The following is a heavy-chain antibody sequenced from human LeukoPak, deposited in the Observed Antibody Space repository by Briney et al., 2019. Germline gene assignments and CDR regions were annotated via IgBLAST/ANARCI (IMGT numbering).Heavy chain of an antibody. V-gene: IGHV1-18*01. CDR3: ARGSNYGSGSYLLFDY. CDR2: ISAYNGNT. Sequence: ASVKVSCKASGYTFTSYGISWVRQAPGQGLEWMGWISAYNGNTNYAQKLQGRVTMTRNTSISTAYMELSSLRSEDTAVYYCARGSNYGSGSYLLFDYWGQGTLVTVSS. CDR1: GYTFTSYG. J-gene: IGHJ4*02. D-gene: IGHD3-10*01.